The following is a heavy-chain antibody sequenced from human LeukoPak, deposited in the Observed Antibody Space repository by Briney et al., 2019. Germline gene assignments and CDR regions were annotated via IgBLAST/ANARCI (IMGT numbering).Heavy chain of an antibody. J-gene: IGHJ4*02. Sequence: SETLSLTCTVSGGSIRSTNYYWSWIRQDPAKGLEWIGYIYHSGSTYYNPALKSRVTISVDTSKNQFSLKFRSVTAADTAVYYCTRANYYDSTGYLPVVYPSDYWGQGTLVTVSS. V-gene: IGHV4-31*03. CDR3: TRANYYDSTGYLPVVYPSDY. CDR1: GGSIRSTNYY. CDR2: IYHSGST. D-gene: IGHD3-22*01.